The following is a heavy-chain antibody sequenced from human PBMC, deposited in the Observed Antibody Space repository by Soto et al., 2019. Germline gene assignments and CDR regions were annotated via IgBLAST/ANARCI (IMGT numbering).Heavy chain of an antibody. V-gene: IGHV5-51*01. Sequence: AEPMKISCKVSGYSFTRYWIGWVRQMPGKGLEWMGIIYPGDSDTRYSPSFQGQVTISADKSISTAYLQWSSLKASDTAMYYCATYDFWSGYYFDYWGQGTLVTVSS. CDR3: ATYDFWSGYYFDY. J-gene: IGHJ4*02. CDR1: GYSFTRYW. D-gene: IGHD3-3*01. CDR2: IYPGDSDT.